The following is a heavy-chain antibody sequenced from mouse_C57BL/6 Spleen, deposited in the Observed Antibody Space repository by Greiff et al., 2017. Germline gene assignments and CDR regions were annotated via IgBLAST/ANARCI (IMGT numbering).Heavy chain of an antibody. Sequence: QVQLQQPGAELVMPGASVKLSCKASGYTFTSYWMHWVKQRPGQGLEWIGEIDPSDSYTNYNRKFKGKSTLTVDKSSSTAYMQLSSLTSEDSAVYYCARRADYHDRAWFACWGQGTLVTVSA. CDR2: IDPSDSYT. CDR3: ARRADYHDRAWFAC. V-gene: IGHV1-69*01. D-gene: IGHD1-1*01. CDR1: GYTFTSYW. J-gene: IGHJ3*01.